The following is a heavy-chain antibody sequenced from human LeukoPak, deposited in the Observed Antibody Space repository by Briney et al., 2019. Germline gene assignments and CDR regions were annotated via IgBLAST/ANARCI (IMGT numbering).Heavy chain of an antibody. V-gene: IGHV3-74*01. CDR1: GFTFSSYW. CDR3: ARAYTCSTTSCYVPFDY. J-gene: IGHJ4*02. D-gene: IGHD2-2*01. CDR2: INNDASRT. Sequence: GGSLRLSCAASGFTFSSYWMHWVRQPPGKGLVWVSHINNDASRTNYADSVKGRSTISRDNAKNTLYLQMNSLRAEDTAVYYCARAYTCSTTSCYVPFDYWGQGTLVTVSS.